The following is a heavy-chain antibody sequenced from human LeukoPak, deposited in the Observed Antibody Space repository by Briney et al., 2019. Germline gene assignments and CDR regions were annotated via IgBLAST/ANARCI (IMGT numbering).Heavy chain of an antibody. J-gene: IGHJ4*02. V-gene: IGHV4-59*01. CDR1: GGSISSYY. D-gene: IGHD3-22*01. CDR2: IYYSGST. Sequence: PSETLSLTCTVSGGSISSYYWSWIRQPPGKGLEWVGYIYYSGSTNYNPFLKSRVTISVDTSKNQFSLKLSSVTAADTAVYYCARGAGITMILGWGQGTLVTVSS. CDR3: ARGAGITMILG.